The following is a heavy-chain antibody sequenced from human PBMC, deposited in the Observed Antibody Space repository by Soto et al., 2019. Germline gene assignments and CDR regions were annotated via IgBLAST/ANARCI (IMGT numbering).Heavy chain of an antibody. Sequence: PSETLSLTCAVSGGSISSGCYSWSWIRQPPGKGLEWIGYIYHSGSTYYNPSLKSRVTISLDTSKNQFSLKLSSVTAADTAGYYCARHPGYYDILTGYTTYYFDPWGQGIFVTVSS. CDR1: GGSISSGCYS. J-gene: IGHJ4*02. CDR3: ARHPGYYDILTGYTTYYFDP. V-gene: IGHV4-30-2*01. CDR2: IYHSGST. D-gene: IGHD3-9*01.